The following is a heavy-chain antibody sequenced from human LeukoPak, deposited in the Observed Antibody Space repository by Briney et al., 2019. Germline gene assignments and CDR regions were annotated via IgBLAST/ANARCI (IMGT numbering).Heavy chain of an antibody. CDR2: IIPIFGTA. J-gene: IGHJ4*02. D-gene: IGHD2-2*01. V-gene: IGHV1-69*05. CDR3: ATGYCSSTSCAGDFDY. CDR1: GGTFGSYA. Sequence: SVKVSCKASGGTFGSYAISWVRQAPGQGLEWMGGIIPIFGTANYAQKFQGRVTITTDESTSTAYMELSSLRSEDTAVYYCATGYCSSTSCAGDFDYWGQGTLVTVSS.